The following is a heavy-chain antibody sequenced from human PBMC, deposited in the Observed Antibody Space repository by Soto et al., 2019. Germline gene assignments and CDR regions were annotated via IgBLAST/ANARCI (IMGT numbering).Heavy chain of an antibody. CDR2: ISGGGGDT. CDR1: GFTFSNHA. CDR3: ARTDSSGWSTRYGMDV. V-gene: IGHV3-23*01. Sequence: EVQLLEPGGGSVQPGGYLRLSCAASGFTFSNHAMAWLRQVPGKGLEWVSGISGGGGDTYHADYVRGRFTISRDNSKNTLYLQMNSLRAEDAAVYYCARTDSSGWSTRYGMDVWGQGTTVTVSS. D-gene: IGHD6-19*01. J-gene: IGHJ6*02.